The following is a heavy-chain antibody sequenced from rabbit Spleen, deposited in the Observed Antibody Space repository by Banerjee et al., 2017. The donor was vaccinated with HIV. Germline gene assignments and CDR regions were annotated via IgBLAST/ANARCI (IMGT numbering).Heavy chain of an antibody. V-gene: IGHV1S40*01. CDR2: IEPIFGNT. CDR3: ARDTSSSFSSYGMDL. J-gene: IGHJ6*01. Sequence: QSLEESGGDLVKPGASLKLTCTASGFDFSNYGVSWVRQAPGKGLEWIGYIEPIFGNTYYANWVNGRFTISSHNAQNTLYLQMTSLTVADTATYFCARDTSSSFSSYGMDLWGPGTLVTVS. CDR1: GFDFSNYG. D-gene: IGHD1-1*01.